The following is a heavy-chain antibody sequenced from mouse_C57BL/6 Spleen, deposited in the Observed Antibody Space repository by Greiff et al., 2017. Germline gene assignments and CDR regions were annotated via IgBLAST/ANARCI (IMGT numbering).Heavy chain of an antibody. CDR2: ILPGSGST. V-gene: IGHV1-9*01. D-gene: IGHD4-1*01. CDR1: GYTFTGYW. CDR3: ARRPRNWDAAWFAY. J-gene: IGHJ3*01. Sequence: QVQLKQSGAELMKPGASVKLSCKATGYTFTGYWIEWVKQRPGHGLEWIGEILPGSGSTNYNEKFKGKATFTADTSSNTAYMQLSSLTTEDSAIYDCARRPRNWDAAWFAYWGQGTLVTVSA.